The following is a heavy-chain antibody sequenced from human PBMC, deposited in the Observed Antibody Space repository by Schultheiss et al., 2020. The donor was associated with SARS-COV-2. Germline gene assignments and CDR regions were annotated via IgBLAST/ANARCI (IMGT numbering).Heavy chain of an antibody. J-gene: IGHJ3*02. CDR2: INHSGST. CDR3: ARGGTGIVLMVYASGSLDI. Sequence: SETLSLTCAVYGGSFSGYYWSWIRQPPGKGLEWIGEINHSGSTNYNPSLKSRVTISVDTSKNQFSLKLSSVTAADTAVYYCARGGTGIVLMVYASGSLDIWGQGTMVTVSS. D-gene: IGHD2-8*01. V-gene: IGHV4-34*01. CDR1: GGSFSGYY.